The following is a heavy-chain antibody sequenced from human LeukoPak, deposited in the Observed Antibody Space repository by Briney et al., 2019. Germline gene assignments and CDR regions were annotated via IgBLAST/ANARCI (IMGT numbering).Heavy chain of an antibody. CDR2: INDSGST. J-gene: IGHJ3*02. Sequence: SETLTLTCAVYGGSLSGYYWSWIRQSPGKGLEWIGEINDSGSTNYNPSLKSRVTISVDTSKNQFSLILTSVTAADTAVYYCARRFSSSWLFDIWGQGTMVTVSS. CDR1: GGSLSGYY. V-gene: IGHV4-34*01. CDR3: ARRFSSSWLFDI. D-gene: IGHD6-13*01.